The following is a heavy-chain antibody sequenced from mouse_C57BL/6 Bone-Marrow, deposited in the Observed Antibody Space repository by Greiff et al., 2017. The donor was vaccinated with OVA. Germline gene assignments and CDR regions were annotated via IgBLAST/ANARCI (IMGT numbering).Heavy chain of an antibody. D-gene: IGHD1-1*01. CDR1: GFNIKDYY. CDR2: IDPEDGDT. Sequence: EVQLQQSGAELVRPGASVKLSCTASGFNIKDYYMHWVKQRPEQGLEWIGRIDPEDGDTEYAPKFQGKATLTADTSSNTAYLQLSIRTPEDTAVYYGTTGLYGIPDGMDYWGQGTSVTVSS. J-gene: IGHJ4*01. V-gene: IGHV14-1*01. CDR3: TTGLYGIPDGMDY.